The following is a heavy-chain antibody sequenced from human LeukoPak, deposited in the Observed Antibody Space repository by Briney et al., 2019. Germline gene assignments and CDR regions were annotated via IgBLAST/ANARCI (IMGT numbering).Heavy chain of an antibody. CDR1: GXXFNNXG. V-gene: IGHV3-23*01. J-gene: IGHJ4*02. CDR2: ISGTGGST. CDR3: AKSSYYDSSGFYREYYFDY. D-gene: IGHD3-22*01. Sequence: GGXXRXXCVXSGXXFNNXGXXWVRQAPGKGLEWVSSISGTGGSTHYADSVKGRFTISRDNSKNTLYLQMNSLRAGDTAVYYCAKSSYYDSSGFYREYYFDYWGQGTLVPVSS.